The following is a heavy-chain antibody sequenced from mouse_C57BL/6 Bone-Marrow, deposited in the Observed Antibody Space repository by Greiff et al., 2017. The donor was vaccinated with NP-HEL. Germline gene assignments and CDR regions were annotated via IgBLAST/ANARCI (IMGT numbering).Heavy chain of an antibody. CDR3: AIENYYGCSFAY. D-gene: IGHD1-1*01. Sequence: QVQLQQPGAELVKPGASVKVSCKASGYTFTSYWMHWVKQRPGQGLEWIGRIHPSDSDTNYNQKFKGKATLTVDKSSSTAYMKLSSLTSEDSAVSYCAIENYYGCSFAYWGQGTLVTVSA. V-gene: IGHV1-74*01. CDR2: IHPSDSDT. CDR1: GYTFTSYW. J-gene: IGHJ3*01.